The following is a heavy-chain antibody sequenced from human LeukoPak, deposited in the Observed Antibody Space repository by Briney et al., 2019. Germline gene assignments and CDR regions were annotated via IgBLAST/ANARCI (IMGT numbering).Heavy chain of an antibody. CDR1: GFTFSSYA. V-gene: IGHV3-15*01. CDR2: IKSKTDGGTT. CDR3: TTDRPSYYDFWSGYRKDDY. D-gene: IGHD3-3*01. Sequence: GGSLRLSCAASGFTFSSYAMSWVRQAPGKGLEWVGRIKSKTDGGTTDYAAPVKGRFTISRDDSKNTLYLQMNSLKTEDTAVYYCTTDRPSYYDFWSGYRKDDYWGQGTLVTVSS. J-gene: IGHJ4*02.